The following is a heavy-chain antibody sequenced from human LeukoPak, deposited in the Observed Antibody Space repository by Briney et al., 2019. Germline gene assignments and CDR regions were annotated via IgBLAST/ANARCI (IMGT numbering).Heavy chain of an antibody. CDR3: ATSYPRYDYVWGSYRLTYYFDY. V-gene: IGHV3-23*01. CDR2: ISGSGGST. D-gene: IGHD3-16*02. CDR1: GFTFSSYA. Sequence: PGGSLRLSCAASGFTFSSYAMSWVRQAPGKGLEWVSAISGSGGSTYYADSVKGRFTISRDNSKNTLYLQMNSLRAEDTAVYYCATSYPRYDYVWGSYRLTYYFDYWGQGTLVTVSS. J-gene: IGHJ4*02.